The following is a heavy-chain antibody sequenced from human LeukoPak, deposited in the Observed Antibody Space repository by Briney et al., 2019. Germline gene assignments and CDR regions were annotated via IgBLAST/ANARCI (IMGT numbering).Heavy chain of an antibody. V-gene: IGHV4-59*01. Sequence: PSETLSLTCTVSGVTISSYFWSRVRQPPGKGLEWIGYIYYSGSTNYNPSLKSRVTISVDTSKNQFSLKLASVTTADTAVYYCARDRWLGYWGQGTLVTVSS. CDR3: ARDRWLGY. CDR1: GVTISSYF. CDR2: IYYSGST. D-gene: IGHD5-12*01. J-gene: IGHJ4*02.